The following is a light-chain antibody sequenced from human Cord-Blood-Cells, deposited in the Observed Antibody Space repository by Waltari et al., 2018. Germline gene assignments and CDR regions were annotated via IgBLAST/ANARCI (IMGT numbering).Light chain of an antibody. CDR3: QQRSNWLT. CDR2: DAS. Sequence: EIVLTQSPATLSLSPGERATLSCRASQSVSSYLAWYQQKHGQAPRLLIYDASNRATGIPARFSGSGSGTDFTLTISSLEPEDFAFYYCQQRSNWLTFGGGTKVEIK. V-gene: IGKV3-11*01. CDR1: QSVSSY. J-gene: IGKJ4*01.